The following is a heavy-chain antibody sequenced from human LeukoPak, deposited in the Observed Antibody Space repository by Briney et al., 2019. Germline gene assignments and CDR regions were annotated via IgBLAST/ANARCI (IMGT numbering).Heavy chain of an antibody. CDR3: ARGAYSSGWYGFRGYYGMDV. V-gene: IGHV4-34*01. D-gene: IGHD6-19*01. CDR2: INHSGST. J-gene: IGHJ6*02. Sequence: SGTLSLTCAVYGGSFSGYYWSWIRQPPGKGLEWIGEINHSGSTNYNPSLKSRVTISVDTSKNQFSLKLSSVTAADTAVYYCARGAYSSGWYGFRGYYGMDVWGQGTTVTVSS. CDR1: GGSFSGYY.